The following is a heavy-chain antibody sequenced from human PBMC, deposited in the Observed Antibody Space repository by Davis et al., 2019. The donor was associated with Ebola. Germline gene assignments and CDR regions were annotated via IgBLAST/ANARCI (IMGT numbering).Heavy chain of an antibody. V-gene: IGHV3-23*01. CDR3: AKDTSNIWFDI. Sequence: GGSLRLSCAASGFIFSSYVMSWVRQAPGKGLEWVSTLCTSADTYYADSVKGRFTISRHNSKNTLYLQMNGLRVEDTAIYYCAKDTSNIWFDIWGQGTMVTVSS. D-gene: IGHD1-26*01. CDR2: LCTSADT. J-gene: IGHJ3*02. CDR1: GFIFSSYV.